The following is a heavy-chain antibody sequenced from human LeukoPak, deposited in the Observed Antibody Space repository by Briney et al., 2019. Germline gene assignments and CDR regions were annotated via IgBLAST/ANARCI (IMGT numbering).Heavy chain of an antibody. Sequence: ASVKVSCKASGYTFTTYPVNWVRQAPGQGLEYMGWINTNTGNPTYAQGFTGRFVFSWDTSVSTAYLQLSSLKAEDTAVYYCARGYDTTGYFSYWGQGTLVTVSS. V-gene: IGHV7-4-1*02. D-gene: IGHD3-22*01. CDR2: INTNTGNP. CDR1: GYTFTTYP. CDR3: ARGYDTTGYFSY. J-gene: IGHJ4*02.